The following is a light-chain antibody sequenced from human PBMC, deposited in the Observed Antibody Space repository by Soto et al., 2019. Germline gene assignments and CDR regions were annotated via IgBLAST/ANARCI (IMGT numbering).Light chain of an antibody. J-gene: IGKJ3*01. CDR2: AAS. Sequence: EIVLTQSPGTLSLSPGERATLSCRASQSVGNNYLAWYRQKPGQAPRLLIYAASSRATGTPDRFSGSGSGTDFTLTISRLEPEDFAVYYCQQYGSSFTFGPGTKVDIK. V-gene: IGKV3-20*01. CDR1: QSVGNNY. CDR3: QQYGSSFT.